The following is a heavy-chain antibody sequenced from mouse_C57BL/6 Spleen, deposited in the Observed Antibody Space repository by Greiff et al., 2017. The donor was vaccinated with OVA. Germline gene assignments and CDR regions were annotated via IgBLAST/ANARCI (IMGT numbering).Heavy chain of an antibody. CDR1: GFTFSGYG. J-gene: IGHJ2*01. V-gene: IGHV5-17*01. Sequence: EVKLMESGAGLVKPGASLKLSCKASGFTFSGYGMHWVRQGPGQGLEWVAYISSGSSTTNYAHKVKGRSTMSRDNADNTPFLQLTSLRSEDSAVYYGARGTGSGFDYWGQGTTLTVSS. CDR2: ISSGSSTT. CDR3: ARGTGSGFDY. D-gene: IGHD1-3*01.